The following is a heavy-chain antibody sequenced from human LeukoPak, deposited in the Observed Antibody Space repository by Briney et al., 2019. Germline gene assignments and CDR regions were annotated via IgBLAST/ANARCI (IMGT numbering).Heavy chain of an antibody. J-gene: IGHJ4*02. CDR1: GGSLSSSSYY. CDR2: IYYSGST. CDR3: ARRDNYYDSSGYFDY. V-gene: IGHV4-39*01. D-gene: IGHD3-22*01. Sequence: PSETLSLTCTVSGGSLSSSSYYWGWIRQPPGKGLEWIGSIYYSGSTYYNPSLKSRVTISVDTSKNQFSLKLSSVTAADTAVYYCARRDNYYDSSGYFDYWGQGTLVTVSS.